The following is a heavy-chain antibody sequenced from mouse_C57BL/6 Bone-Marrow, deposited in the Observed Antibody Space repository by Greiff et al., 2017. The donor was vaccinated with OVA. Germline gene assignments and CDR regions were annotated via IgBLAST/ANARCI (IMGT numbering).Heavy chain of an antibody. V-gene: IGHV5-12*01. CDR3: ARSRGNYFAD. D-gene: IGHD2-1*01. CDR2: ISNGGGST. J-gene: IGHJ3*01. Sequence: EVQVVESGGGLVQPGGSLKLSCAASGFTFSDYYMYWVRQTPEKRLEWVAYISNGGGSTYYPDTVKGRFTISRDNAKNTLYLQMRRLKSEDTAMYYCARSRGNYFADWGQGTLVTVSA. CDR1: GFTFSDYY.